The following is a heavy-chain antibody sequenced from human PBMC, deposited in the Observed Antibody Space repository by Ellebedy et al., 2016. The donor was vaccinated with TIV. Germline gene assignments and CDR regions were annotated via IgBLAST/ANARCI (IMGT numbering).Heavy chain of an antibody. D-gene: IGHD3-3*01. CDR2: IYYSGST. V-gene: IGHV4-39*07. CDR3: ARRKITIFGVTDAFDI. J-gene: IGHJ3*02. CDR1: GGSISSSNYY. Sequence: MPSETLSLTCTVSGGSISSSNYYWGWIRQPPGKGLEWIGSIYYSGSTYYNPSLKSRVAISVDTSKNQFSLRLSSVTAADTAVYYCARRKITIFGVTDAFDIWGQGTVVTVSS.